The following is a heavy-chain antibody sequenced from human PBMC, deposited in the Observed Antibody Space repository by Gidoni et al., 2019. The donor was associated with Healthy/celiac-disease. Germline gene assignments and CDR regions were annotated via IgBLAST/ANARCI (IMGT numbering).Heavy chain of an antibody. J-gene: IGHJ4*02. CDR2: IRSKANSYAT. Sequence: EVQPVESGGGLVQPGGSLKLSCAASAFSFSGSAMHWVRQASGKWLEWVGRIRSKANSYATAYAASVKGRFTISRDDSKNTAYLQMNSLKTEDTAVYYCTRRDTAPEYYYGSGNDYWGQGTLVTVSS. CDR1: AFSFSGSA. V-gene: IGHV3-73*01. D-gene: IGHD3-10*01. CDR3: TRRDTAPEYYYGSGNDY.